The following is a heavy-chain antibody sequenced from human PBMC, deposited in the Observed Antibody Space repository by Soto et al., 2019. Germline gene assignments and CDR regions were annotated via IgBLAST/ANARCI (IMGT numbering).Heavy chain of an antibody. CDR2: IYTSGST. D-gene: IGHD5-18*01. CDR3: ARGWIQLSYAFDY. CDR1: GTSVSNYY. J-gene: IGHJ4*02. Sequence: SETLSLTCSVSGTSVSNYYWSWIRQPAGKGLEHIGRIYTSGSTSYNPSLKSRVTMSMDTSQTQIYLNLTSVTAADTAVYYCARGWIQLSYAFDYWGQGMLVTVSS. V-gene: IGHV4-4*07.